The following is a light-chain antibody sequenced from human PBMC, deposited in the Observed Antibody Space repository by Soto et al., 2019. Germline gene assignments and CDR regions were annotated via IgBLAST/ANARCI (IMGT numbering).Light chain of an antibody. J-gene: IGLJ2*01. V-gene: IGLV2-23*01. CDR1: SSDVGSYNF. CDR3: NSYAGGTAV. Sequence: QSVLTQAASVSGSPGQSITISCTGTSSDVGSYNFVSWYQQHPGKAPKLMIYEGTKRPSGVSNRFSGSKSGNTASLTISGLQADDEADYYCNSYAGGTAVFGGGTKVTVL. CDR2: EGT.